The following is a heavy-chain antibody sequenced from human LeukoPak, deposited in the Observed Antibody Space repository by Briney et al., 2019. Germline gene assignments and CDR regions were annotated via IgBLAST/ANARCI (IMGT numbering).Heavy chain of an antibody. CDR2: IYYSGST. Sequence: SETLFLTCTVSGGSISSYYWSWIRQPPGKGLEWIGYIYYSGSTNYNPSLKSRVTISVDTSKNQFSLKLSSVTAADTAVYYCARRGSNPYYFDYWGQGTLVTVSS. CDR3: ARRGSNPYYFDY. J-gene: IGHJ4*02. V-gene: IGHV4-59*08. CDR1: GGSISSYY. D-gene: IGHD3-16*01.